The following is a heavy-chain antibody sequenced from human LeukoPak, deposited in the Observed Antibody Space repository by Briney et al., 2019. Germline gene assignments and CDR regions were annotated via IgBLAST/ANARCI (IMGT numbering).Heavy chain of an antibody. Sequence: SGGSLRLSCSSSGFTFRTYAIHWVRQAPGKRLECVSAISSNGDNTYYGDSVKGRFTISRDNSKNTLYLQMSSLRAEDTAVYYCVRISMGYYDYWGQGTLVTVSS. CDR1: GFTFRTYA. V-gene: IGHV3-64D*06. J-gene: IGHJ4*02. CDR3: VRISMGYYDY. D-gene: IGHD2/OR15-2a*01. CDR2: ISSNGDNT.